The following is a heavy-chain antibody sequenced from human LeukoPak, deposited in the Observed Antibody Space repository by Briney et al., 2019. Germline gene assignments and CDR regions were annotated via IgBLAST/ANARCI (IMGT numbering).Heavy chain of an antibody. Sequence: GASVTVSFTASGYIFTFYYMHWVRQAPGQGHEWMGWINPNSGGTEYPQKFQGGVTMTRDTSISTAYMELSSLRSDDTAVYYCATHTGSYYAPTYWGQGTLVTVSS. J-gene: IGHJ4*02. CDR3: ATHTGSYYAPTY. D-gene: IGHD1-26*01. CDR2: INPNSGGT. V-gene: IGHV1-2*02. CDR1: GYIFTFYY.